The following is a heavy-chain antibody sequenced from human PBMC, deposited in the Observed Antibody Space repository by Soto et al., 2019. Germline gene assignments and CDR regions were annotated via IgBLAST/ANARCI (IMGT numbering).Heavy chain of an antibody. J-gene: IGHJ4*02. CDR1: GGSIYRSGYY. D-gene: IGHD2-15*01. CDR2: IDYNGVT. CDR3: GKVLVGATGHTDSDS. Sequence: SETLSLTCTVSGGSIYRSGYYWGWIRQPPGRGLEWIGNIDYNGVTYSNPSLKSRVTISRDASKNQSSLKLTSVTAADTALYYCGKVLVGATGHTDSDSWGPGTLVTVSS. V-gene: IGHV4-39*01.